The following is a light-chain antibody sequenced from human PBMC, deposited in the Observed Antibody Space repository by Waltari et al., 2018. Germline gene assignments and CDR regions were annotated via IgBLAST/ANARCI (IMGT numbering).Light chain of an antibody. J-gene: IGLJ2*01. CDR2: EDN. V-gene: IGLV6-57*02. Sequence: NSLLTQPHSVSESPGKTVTISCTCTSDSIASHYVQWYQQRPGSAPTPVIFEDNQRPSGVPDRFSASIDTSSNSASLTISGLKTEDEALYYCQSYDSDEGVVFGGGTKLTVL. CDR1: SDSIASHY. CDR3: QSYDSDEGVV.